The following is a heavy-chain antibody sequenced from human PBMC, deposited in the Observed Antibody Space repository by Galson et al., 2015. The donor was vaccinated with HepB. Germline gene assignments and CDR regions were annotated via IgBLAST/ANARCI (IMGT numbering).Heavy chain of an antibody. J-gene: IGHJ6*02. CDR3: ARDGERRADIVVVPAAIYYYYGMDV. CDR2: ISAYNGNT. Sequence: SVKVSCKASGYTFTSYGISWVRQAPGQGLEWMGWISAYNGNTNYAQKLQGRVTMTTDTSTSTAYMELRSLRSDDTAVHYCARDGERRADIVVVPAAIYYYYGMDVWGQGTTVTVSS. V-gene: IGHV1-18*01. D-gene: IGHD2-2*01. CDR1: GYTFTSYG.